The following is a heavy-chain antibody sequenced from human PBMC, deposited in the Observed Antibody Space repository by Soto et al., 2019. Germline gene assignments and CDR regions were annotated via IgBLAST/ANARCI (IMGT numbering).Heavy chain of an antibody. CDR2: IYYSGSS. J-gene: IGHJ4*02. V-gene: IGHV4-39*01. CDR1: GGSMSSSSYY. Sequence: SETLSLTCTVSGGSMSSSSYYWGWIRQPPGTGLEWVGSIYYSGSSYYNPSLKSRVAISVDTSKNQFSLRLSSVTAADTAVYNCARHDRQGSTYYDFWSGYYPFDYWGQGTLVTVSS. CDR3: ARHDRQGSTYYDFWSGYYPFDY. D-gene: IGHD3-3*01.